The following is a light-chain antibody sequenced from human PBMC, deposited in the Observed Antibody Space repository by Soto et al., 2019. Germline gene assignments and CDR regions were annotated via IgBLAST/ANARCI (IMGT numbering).Light chain of an antibody. CDR2: SNN. V-gene: IGLV1-44*01. J-gene: IGLJ2*01. CDR3: AAWDDSLNGPV. Sequence: QSVLTQPPSASGTPGQRVTISCSGSSSNIGSNTVNWYQQLPGTAPKLLIYSNNQRPSGVPDRFSGSKSDTSASLAISGLQSEDEADDYCAAWDDSLNGPVFGGGTKLTVL. CDR1: SSNIGSNT.